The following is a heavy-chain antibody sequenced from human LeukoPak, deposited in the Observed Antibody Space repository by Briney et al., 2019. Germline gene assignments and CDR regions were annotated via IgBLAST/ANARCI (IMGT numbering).Heavy chain of an antibody. D-gene: IGHD3-9*01. CDR2: INPNSGGT. CDR1: GYTSTGYY. Sequence: ASVKVSCKASGYTSTGYYMHWVRQAPGQGLEWMGWINPNSGGTNYAQKFQGRVTMTRDTSISTAYMELSRLRSDDTAVYYCARAMDFDWLLGFDYWGQGTLVTVSS. V-gene: IGHV1-2*02. CDR3: ARAMDFDWLLGFDY. J-gene: IGHJ4*02.